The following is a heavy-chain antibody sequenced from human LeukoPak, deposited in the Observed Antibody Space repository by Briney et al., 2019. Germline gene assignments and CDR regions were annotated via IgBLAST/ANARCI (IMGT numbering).Heavy chain of an antibody. CDR3: AHSYYFGSRSYYNVWFAP. CDR1: GFSLSTRGVG. CDR2: IHWDDEK. Sequence: ESRPALVKPTQSLTLNCTFSGFSLSTRGVGVGSIRQPPGKALRLRSLIHWDDEKYYSPFLKSRLSISRDTSRNQVVLTMTNMDPLDTGTYFCAHSYYFGSRSYYNVWFAPWGLGTLVSVSS. D-gene: IGHD3-10*01. V-gene: IGHV2-5*02. J-gene: IGHJ5*02.